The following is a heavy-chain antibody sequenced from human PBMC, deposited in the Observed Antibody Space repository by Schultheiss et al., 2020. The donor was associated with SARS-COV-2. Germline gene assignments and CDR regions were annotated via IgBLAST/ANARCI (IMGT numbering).Heavy chain of an antibody. D-gene: IGHD6-19*01. CDR3: ACGYSSGWYYDDYYYGMDV. CDR2: IYTSGST. V-gene: IGHV4-38-2*01. CDR1: GYSISSGYY. Sequence: SETLSLTCAVSGYSISSGYYWGWIRQPAGKGLEWIGRIYTSGSTNYNPSLKSRVTMSVDTSKNQFSLKLSSVTAADTAVYYCACGYSSGWYYDDYYYGMDVWGQGTTVTVSS. J-gene: IGHJ6*02.